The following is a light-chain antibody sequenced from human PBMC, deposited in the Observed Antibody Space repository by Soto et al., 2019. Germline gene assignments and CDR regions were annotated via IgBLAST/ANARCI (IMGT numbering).Light chain of an antibody. J-gene: IGLJ2*01. CDR3: AAWDDSLSGPV. Sequence: QSALTQPASVSGSPGQSITISCTASSSHIGSSNLVSWYQHHSGKAPKLIIYEGNKRPSGVPDRFSGSKSGTSGSLAISGLRSEDEADYYCAAWDDSLSGPVFGGGTKLTVL. CDR1: SSHIGSSNL. V-gene: IGLV2-14*02. CDR2: EGN.